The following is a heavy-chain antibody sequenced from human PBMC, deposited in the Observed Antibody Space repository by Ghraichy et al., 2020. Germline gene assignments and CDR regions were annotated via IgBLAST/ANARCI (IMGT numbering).Heavy chain of an antibody. CDR1: GFIFSTYA. V-gene: IGHV3-30*04. D-gene: IGHD3-10*01. Sequence: LRLSCAASGFIFSTYAMHWVRQAPGKGLEWVSVISYDGKSYFYTDSMKGRFTISRDDSKNTLHLQMDSLRAEDTAIYYCARERPPSGKYYYGMDVWGLGTTVTVSS. CDR3: ARERPPSGKYYYGMDV. CDR2: ISYDGKSY. J-gene: IGHJ6*02.